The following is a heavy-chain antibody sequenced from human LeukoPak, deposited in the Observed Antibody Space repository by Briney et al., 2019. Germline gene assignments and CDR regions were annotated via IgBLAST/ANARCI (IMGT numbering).Heavy chain of an antibody. J-gene: IGHJ5*02. CDR3: AKPPGLRRLDP. Sequence: GGSLRLSCAASGFTFSSYAMNWVRQAPGKGLAWVSGINNSGGSTYYADSVKGRFTISRDNSKNTLCLQTNSLRAEDTAVYYCAKPPGLRRLDPWGQGTLVTVSS. D-gene: IGHD5-12*01. CDR1: GFTFSSYA. CDR2: INNSGGST. V-gene: IGHV3-23*01.